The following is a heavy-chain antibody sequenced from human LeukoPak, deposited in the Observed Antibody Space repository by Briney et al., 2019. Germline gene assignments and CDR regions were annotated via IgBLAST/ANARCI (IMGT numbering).Heavy chain of an antibody. V-gene: IGHV3-21*01. CDR2: ITTSSTYT. J-gene: IGHJ6*03. CDR1: GFSFSSYN. CDR3: AKVPQSYYYYYMDV. Sequence: GGSLRLSCEASGFSFSSYNMDWVRQTPGKGLEWISSITTSSTYTFYADSVKGRFTISRDNARNSLYLQMNSLTAEDTAVYYCAKVPQSYYYYYMDVWGKGTTVTVSS.